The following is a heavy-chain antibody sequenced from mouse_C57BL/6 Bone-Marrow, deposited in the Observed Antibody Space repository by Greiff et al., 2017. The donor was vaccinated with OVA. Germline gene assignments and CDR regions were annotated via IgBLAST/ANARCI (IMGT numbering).Heavy chain of an antibody. CDR1: GYAFSSYW. D-gene: IGHD2-2*01. J-gene: IGHJ3*01. CDR2: IYPGDGDT. V-gene: IGHV1-80*01. Sequence: QVQLQQSGAELVKPGASVKISSKASGYAFSSYWMNWVKQRPGKGLEWIGQIYPGDGDTNYNGKFKGKATLTADKSSSTAYMQLSSLTSEDSAVYCCARGGWLRRPWFAYWGQGTLVTVSA. CDR3: ARGGWLRRPWFAY.